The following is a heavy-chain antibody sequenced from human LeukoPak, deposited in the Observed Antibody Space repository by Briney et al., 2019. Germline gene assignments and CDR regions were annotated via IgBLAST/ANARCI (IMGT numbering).Heavy chain of an antibody. D-gene: IGHD1-14*01. Sequence: ASVKVSCKTSGYIFNDYDINWVRQATGQGLEWLGWMSPYSGGAGYAQNFQGRVTVTRDTSTSTAFMELSSLTSEDTAVYYCARFHRHQLPKSDYWGQGTLVTVSS. CDR2: MSPYSGGA. J-gene: IGHJ4*02. CDR3: ARFHRHQLPKSDY. CDR1: GYIFNDYD. V-gene: IGHV1-8*02.